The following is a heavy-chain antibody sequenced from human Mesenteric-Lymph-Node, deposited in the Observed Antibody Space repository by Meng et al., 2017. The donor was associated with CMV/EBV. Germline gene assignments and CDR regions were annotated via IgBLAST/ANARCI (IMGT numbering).Heavy chain of an antibody. CDR2: IYRGDNT. J-gene: IGHJ4*02. V-gene: IGHV3-66*01. CDR1: GFNVRDKY. D-gene: IGHD3-10*01. CDR3: TGDSVSNPNLDY. Sequence: EVHWVESGGGLVQPGGSLRLSCAASGFNVRDKYMSWVRQAPGKGLEWVCIIYRGDNTYYIDSVKDRFTVSRDNSKNTMYLQMNSLRVEDTAVYYCTGDSVSNPNLDYWGQGTLVTVSS.